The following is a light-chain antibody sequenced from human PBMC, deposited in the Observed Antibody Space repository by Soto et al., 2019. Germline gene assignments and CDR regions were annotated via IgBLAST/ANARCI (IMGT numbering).Light chain of an antibody. CDR3: CAYAGGSIYVL. Sequence: QSALTQPASVSGSPGQSVTLSCTGTSGDVGSFNLVSWYQQHPGKAPNLLIYEVTKRPSGVSSRFSGSKSGNTASLTISGLQPEDAADYYCCAYAGGSIYVLFGGGTKLTVL. CDR2: EVT. CDR1: SGDVGSFNL. J-gene: IGLJ2*01. V-gene: IGLV2-23*02.